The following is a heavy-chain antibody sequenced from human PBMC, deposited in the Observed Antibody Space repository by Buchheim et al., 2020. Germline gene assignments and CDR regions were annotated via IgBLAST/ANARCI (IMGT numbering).Heavy chain of an antibody. V-gene: IGHV4-30-4*01. CDR3: ARDASYYYDSSGDGFDY. D-gene: IGHD3-22*01. CDR1: GGSISSGDYY. CDR2: IYYSGST. Sequence: QVQLQESGPGLVKPSQTLSLTCTVSGGSISSGDYYWSWIRQPPGKGLEWIGYIYYSGSTYSNPSLKSRVTISVDTSKTQFSLKLSFVTAADTAVYYCARDASYYYDSSGDGFDYWGQGTL. J-gene: IGHJ4*02.